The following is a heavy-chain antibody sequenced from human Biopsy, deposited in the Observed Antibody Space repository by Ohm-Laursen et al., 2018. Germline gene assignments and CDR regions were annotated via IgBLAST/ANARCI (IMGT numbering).Heavy chain of an antibody. CDR3: ARGLSSGWYGYFDV. CDR1: GFTFCHYA. D-gene: IGHD6-19*01. CDR2: IWYDGTNE. Sequence: SLRLSCAASGFTFCHYAMHWVCQAPGKGLEWVSLIWYDGTNEDYADSVKGRFIISRGNSKNTLYLQINTLTLEDTAFYYCARGLSSGWYGYFDVWGRGTLVTVSS. J-gene: IGHJ2*01. V-gene: IGHV3-33*04.